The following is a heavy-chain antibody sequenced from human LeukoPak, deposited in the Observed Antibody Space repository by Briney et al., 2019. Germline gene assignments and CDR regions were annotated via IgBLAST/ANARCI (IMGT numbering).Heavy chain of an antibody. V-gene: IGHV4-59*01. CDR2: IYYSGST. Sequence: KPSETLSLTCTVSGGSISSYYWSWIRQPPGKGLEWIGYIYYSGSTNYNPSLKSRVTISVDTSKNQFSLKLSSVTAADTAVYYCSFLTSGYYGWFGPWGQGTLVTVSS. J-gene: IGHJ5*02. D-gene: IGHD3-22*01. CDR1: GGSISSYY. CDR3: SFLTSGYYGWFGP.